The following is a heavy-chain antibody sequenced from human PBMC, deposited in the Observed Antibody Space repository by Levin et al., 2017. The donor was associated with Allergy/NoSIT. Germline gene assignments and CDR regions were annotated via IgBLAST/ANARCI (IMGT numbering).Heavy chain of an antibody. CDR2: IAHDGGNK. V-gene: IGHV3-30-3*01. CDR3: ASHFSMIRGYGHYGMDV. Sequence: GGSLRLSCAASGFIFNNYAMHWVRQAPGKGLEWVAVIAHDGGNKYYADSVKGRLTISRDDSKSALYLQMNSLRAEDTAVYYCASHFSMIRGYGHYGMDVWGQGTTVTVSS. J-gene: IGHJ6*02. CDR1: GFIFNNYA. D-gene: IGHD3-10*01.